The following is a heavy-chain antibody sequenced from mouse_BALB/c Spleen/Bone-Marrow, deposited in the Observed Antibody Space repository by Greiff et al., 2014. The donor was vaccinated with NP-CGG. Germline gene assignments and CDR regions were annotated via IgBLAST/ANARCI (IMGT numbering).Heavy chain of an antibody. V-gene: IGHV1S81*02. CDR3: TREGAY. Sequence: QVQLQQSGAELVKPGASVKLSCKASGYTFTSYYMYWVKQRPGQGLEWIGEINHSNGYTNFNEKFKSKATLTVDKSSSTAYMQLSSLTSEDSAAYYCTREGAYWGQGTLVTVSA. J-gene: IGHJ3*01. CDR1: GYTFTSYY. CDR2: INHSNGYT.